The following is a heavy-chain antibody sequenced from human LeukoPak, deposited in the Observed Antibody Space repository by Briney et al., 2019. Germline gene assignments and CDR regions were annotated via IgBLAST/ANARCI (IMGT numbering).Heavy chain of an antibody. D-gene: IGHD3-3*01. CDR1: GFTFSSYA. CDR3: ATLVGDFWSGYYTATWFDP. J-gene: IGHJ5*02. V-gene: IGHV1-24*01. CDR2: FDPEDGET. Sequence: GGSLRLSCAASGFTFSSYAMHWVRQAPGKGLEWMGGFDPEDGETIYAQKFQGRVTMTEDTSTDTAYMELSSLRSEDTAVYYCATLVGDFWSGYYTATWFDPWGQGTLVTVSS.